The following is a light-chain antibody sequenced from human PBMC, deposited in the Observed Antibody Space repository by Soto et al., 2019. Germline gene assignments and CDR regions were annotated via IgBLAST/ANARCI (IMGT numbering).Light chain of an antibody. CDR3: QQSYTSPWT. Sequence: DIQITQSPSTLSASVGDRVTITFRASETISKYLSWYQQKPGEAPNLLVYVASTLQSGVPSRFSGSGSGTVFTLTINSLQPEDFATYYCQQSYTSPWTFGQGTKVDI. CDR2: VAS. J-gene: IGKJ1*01. CDR1: ETISKY. V-gene: IGKV1-39*01.